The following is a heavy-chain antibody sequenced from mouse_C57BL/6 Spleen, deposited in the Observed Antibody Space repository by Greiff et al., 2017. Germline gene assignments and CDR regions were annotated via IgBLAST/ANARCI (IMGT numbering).Heavy chain of an antibody. CDR2: INPNNGGT. Sequence: EVKLQQSGPELVKPGASVKMSCKASGYTFTDYNMPWVKQSHGKSLEWIGYINPNNGGTSYNQKFKGKATLTVNKSSSTAYMELRSLTSEDSAVYYCERPLGHYAMCDWGQGASVTVSS. D-gene: IGHD4-1*01. CDR3: ERPLGHYAMCD. CDR1: GYTFTDYN. V-gene: IGHV1-22*01. J-gene: IGHJ4*01.